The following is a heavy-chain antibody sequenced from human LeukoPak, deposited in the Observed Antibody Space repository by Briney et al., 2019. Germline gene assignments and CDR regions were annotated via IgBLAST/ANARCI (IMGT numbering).Heavy chain of an antibody. CDR3: STGPRSLIY. J-gene: IGHJ4*01. CDR1: GHSFSDSY. Sequence: GGSLRLSCVVSGHSFSDSYMTWIRQTPGMGLESLAYISGSGHDIYYADSVKGRFTISRDNAKNSLYLQMNSLRPEDTALYYCSTGPRSLIYLGHGTLVTVSS. V-gene: IGHV3-11*01. CDR2: ISGSGHDI.